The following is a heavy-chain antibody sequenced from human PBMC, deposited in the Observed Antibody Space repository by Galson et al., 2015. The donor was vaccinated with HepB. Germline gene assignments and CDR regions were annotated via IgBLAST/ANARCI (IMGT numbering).Heavy chain of an antibody. V-gene: IGHV3-30*18. J-gene: IGHJ6*02. CDR3: AKDTNGYGPDV. D-gene: IGHD2-8*01. CDR1: GFTFSNYA. CDR2: TIYSGAYK. Sequence: SLRLSCAASGFTFSNYAMHWVRQAPGKGLEWVASTIYSGAYKYYADSVRGRFTISRDNSKSTLFLQMNSLRVEDTALYYCAKDTNGYGPDVWGQGTTVTVSS.